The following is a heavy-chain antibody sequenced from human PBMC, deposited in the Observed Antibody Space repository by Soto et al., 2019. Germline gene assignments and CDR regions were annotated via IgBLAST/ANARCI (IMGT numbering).Heavy chain of an antibody. V-gene: IGHV3-33*01. CDR2: IWYDGSNK. D-gene: IGHD5-12*01. CDR1: GFTFRNYG. CDR3: ARDHSGYYLDY. J-gene: IGHJ4*02. Sequence: GGSLRLSCAASGFTFRNYGLHWVRQTPGKGLEWVAVIWYDGSNKYYGDSVKDRFAISRDDSRNTLYLQMNSLRAEDTAVYYCARDHSGYYLDYWGQGTLVTVSS.